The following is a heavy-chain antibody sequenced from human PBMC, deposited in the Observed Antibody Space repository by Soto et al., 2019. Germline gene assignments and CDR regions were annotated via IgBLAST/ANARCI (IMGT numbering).Heavy chain of an antibody. D-gene: IGHD3-22*01. Sequence: QVQLVESGGGLVKPGGSLRLSCAASGFTFSDYYMSWIRQAPGKGLEWFSYISSSSSYTNYADSVKGRFTISRDNAKNSLYLQMNSLRAEDTAVYYCARDRYYDSSGYLGYWGQGTLVTVSS. CDR2: ISSSSSYT. CDR1: GFTFSDYY. J-gene: IGHJ4*02. V-gene: IGHV3-11*05. CDR3: ARDRYYDSSGYLGY.